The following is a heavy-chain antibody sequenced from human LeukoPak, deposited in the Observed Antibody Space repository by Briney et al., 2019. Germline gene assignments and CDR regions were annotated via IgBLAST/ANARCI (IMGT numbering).Heavy chain of an antibody. V-gene: IGHV4-4*07. J-gene: IGHJ4*02. Sequence: SETLSLTCTVSGGSISSYCWSWVRQPAGKGLEWIGRIYISGTTNYSPSLKSRITMSLDTSKNQLSLRLTSVTAADTAVYYCARDEARTGYIHYWGQGTLITVSS. CDR2: IYISGTT. CDR3: ARDEARTGYIHY. CDR1: GGSISSYC. D-gene: IGHD3-9*01.